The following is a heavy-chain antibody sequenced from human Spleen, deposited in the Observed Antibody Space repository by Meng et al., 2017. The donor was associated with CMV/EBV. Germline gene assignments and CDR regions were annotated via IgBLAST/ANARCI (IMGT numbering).Heavy chain of an antibody. CDR3: AREGPYYDFYPGGRPTDF. CDR1: GYTLTDYY. D-gene: IGHD3-3*01. J-gene: IGHJ4*02. CDR2: INPNSGGT. V-gene: IGHV1-2*02. Sequence: ASVKVSCKASGYTLTDYYIHWVRQAPGQGLEWMGWINPNSGGTNYAANFQGRVTMTTDTSISTAYMELNRLRFDDTAVYYCAREGPYYDFYPGGRPTDFWGLGTLVTVSS.